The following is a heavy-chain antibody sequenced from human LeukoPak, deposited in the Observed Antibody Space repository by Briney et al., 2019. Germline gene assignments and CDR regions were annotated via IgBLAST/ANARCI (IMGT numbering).Heavy chain of an antibody. J-gene: IGHJ6*03. CDR1: GFTLSTYA. CDR2: TSSSDAGT. Sequence: GGSLRLSCAASGFTLSTYAMSWVRQTPGKGLEWVAATSSSDAGTYHADSVRGRFTISRDNSKNTLYLQMNSLRAEDAAVYYCAKWPYSIGRSEDYYYMDVWGKGTTVTVSS. D-gene: IGHD1-26*01. CDR3: AKWPYSIGRSEDYYYMDV. V-gene: IGHV3-23*01.